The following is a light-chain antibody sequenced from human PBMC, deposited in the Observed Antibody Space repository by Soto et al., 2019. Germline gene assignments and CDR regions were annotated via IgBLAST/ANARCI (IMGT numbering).Light chain of an antibody. CDR3: CSYAGSSTPVV. CDR2: EVS. Sequence: QSVLTQPASVSGSPGQSITISCTGTSSDVGSYNLVSWYQQHPGKAPKLMIYEVSKRPSGVSNRFSGSKSGNTASLTISGLQAEDEVDYYCCSYAGSSTPVVFGGGPTLTVL. CDR1: SSDVGSYNL. J-gene: IGLJ2*01. V-gene: IGLV2-23*02.